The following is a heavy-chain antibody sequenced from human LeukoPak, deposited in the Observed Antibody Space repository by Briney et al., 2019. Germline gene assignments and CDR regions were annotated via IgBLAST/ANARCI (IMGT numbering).Heavy chain of an antibody. CDR3: ARVSNRDSSGCYWGSDY. CDR2: IYSSGTT. Sequence: SETLSLTCTVSGGSISSYYWSWIRQPAAKGLEWIGRIYSSGTTTYNPSFKSRVTMSLDTSNNQLSLKLTSVTAADTAVYYCARVSNRDSSGCYWGSDYWGQGTLVTVSS. V-gene: IGHV4-4*07. J-gene: IGHJ4*02. CDR1: GGSISSYY. D-gene: IGHD3-22*01.